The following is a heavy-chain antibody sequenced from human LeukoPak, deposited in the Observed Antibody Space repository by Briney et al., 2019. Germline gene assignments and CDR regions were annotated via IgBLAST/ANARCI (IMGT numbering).Heavy chain of an antibody. Sequence: SETLSLTCTVSGGSISSGSYYWSWIRQPAGKGLEWIGRIYTSGSTNYNPSLKSRATISVDTSKNQFSLKLSSVTAADTAVYYCARDHSNYDWFDPWGQGTLVTVSS. D-gene: IGHD4-11*01. CDR3: ARDHSNYDWFDP. CDR2: IYTSGST. J-gene: IGHJ5*02. V-gene: IGHV4-61*02. CDR1: GGSISSGSYY.